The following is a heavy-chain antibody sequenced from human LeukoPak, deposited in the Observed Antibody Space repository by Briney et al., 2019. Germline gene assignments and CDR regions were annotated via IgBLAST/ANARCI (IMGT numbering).Heavy chain of an antibody. V-gene: IGHV1-18*01. D-gene: IGHD3-10*01. J-gene: IGHJ4*02. CDR3: ARGSRSGNYYSHY. Sequence: ASVKVSCKASGYTFTSYGITWVRQAPGQGLEWMGWISVYNGNTNYAQKVQDRVTMTTDTSTNTAYMELRSLSSDDTAVYYCARGSRSGNYYSHYWGQGTPVTVSP. CDR2: ISVYNGNT. CDR1: GYTFTSYG.